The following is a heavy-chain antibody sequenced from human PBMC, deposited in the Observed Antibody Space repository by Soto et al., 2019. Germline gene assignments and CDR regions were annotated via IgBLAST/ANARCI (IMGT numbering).Heavy chain of an antibody. CDR1: GGSISSSGSY. CDR3: ARPPRGYSGYGGGYYFDY. V-gene: IGHV4-39*01. J-gene: IGHJ4*02. CDR2: IYYSGST. Sequence: QLQLQESGPGLVKPSETLSLTCTVSGGSISSSGSYWAWIRQPPGKGLEWIGNIYYSGSTYYNPSLRSRVPVPDDPSKSQFSLGLTSMTATDTAVYYCARPPRGYSGYGGGYYFDYWGQGTLVTVSS. D-gene: IGHD5-12*01.